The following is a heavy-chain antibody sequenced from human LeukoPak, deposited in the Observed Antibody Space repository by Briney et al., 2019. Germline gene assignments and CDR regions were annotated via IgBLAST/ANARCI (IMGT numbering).Heavy chain of an antibody. CDR3: AKEPNPCGVYYYHGMDV. D-gene: IGHD2-8*01. Sequence: GGSLRLSCAASGFTFSSYAMSWVRQAPGKGLEWVSAISGSGGSTYYADSVKGRFTISRDNSKNTLYLQMNSLRAEDTAVHYCAKEPNPCGVYYYHGMDVWGQGTTVTVSS. CDR1: GFTFSSYA. J-gene: IGHJ6*02. V-gene: IGHV3-23*01. CDR2: ISGSGGST.